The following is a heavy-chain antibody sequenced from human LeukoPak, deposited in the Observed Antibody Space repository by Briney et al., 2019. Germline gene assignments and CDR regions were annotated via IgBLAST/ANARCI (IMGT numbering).Heavy chain of an antibody. V-gene: IGHV1-2*04. D-gene: IGHD3-22*01. Sequence: ASVKVSCKASGYTFTGYYMHWVRQAPGQGLEWMGWINPNSGGTNYAQKFQGWVTMTRDTSISTAYMELSRLRSEDTAVYYCARVGYYDSSGSDPNWFDPWGQGTLVTVSS. CDR2: INPNSGGT. J-gene: IGHJ5*02. CDR1: GYTFTGYY. CDR3: ARVGYYDSSGSDPNWFDP.